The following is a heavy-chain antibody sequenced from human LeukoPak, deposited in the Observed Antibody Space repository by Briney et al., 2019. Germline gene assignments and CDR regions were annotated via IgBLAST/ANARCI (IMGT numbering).Heavy chain of an antibody. J-gene: IGHJ4*02. CDR2: IYYRGDT. Sequence: PSETLSLTCTVSGGLITTTTCYWGWIRRSPGKGLEWIASIYYRGDTYYNASLESRVSISIDTSRKQFSLNLRSVTVADAGIYYCTRMTRGHDYWGQGTQVTVSS. V-gene: IGHV4-39*07. D-gene: IGHD4-11*01. CDR3: TRMTRGHDY. CDR1: GGLITTTTCY.